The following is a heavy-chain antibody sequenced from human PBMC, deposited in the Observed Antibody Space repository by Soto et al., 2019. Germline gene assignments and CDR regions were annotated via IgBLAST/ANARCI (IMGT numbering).Heavy chain of an antibody. D-gene: IGHD3-10*01. J-gene: IGHJ4*02. CDR3: AKIGSGSYYNGGALGY. CDR1: GFTFSSYW. V-gene: IGHV3-74*01. Sequence: GGSLRLSCAASGFTFSSYWMHWVRQAPGKGLVWVSRINSDGSSTSYADSVKGRFTISRDNAKNTLYLQMNSLRAEDTAVYYCAKIGSGSYYNGGALGYWGQGTLVTVSS. CDR2: INSDGSST.